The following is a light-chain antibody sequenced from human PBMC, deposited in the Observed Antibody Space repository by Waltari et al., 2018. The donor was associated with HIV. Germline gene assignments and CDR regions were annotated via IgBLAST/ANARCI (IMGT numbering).Light chain of an antibody. CDR1: QRVTNNY. CDR3: QQYGNSPWT. CDR2: MAS. J-gene: IGKJ1*01. V-gene: IGKV3-20*01. Sequence: DIVLTQSPDRLSLSPGETATLSCRASQRVTNNYLVWYQQKPGQAPRLLIYMASSRATGIPDRFSGSGSGTDFTLTINRLDPEDFAVYYCQQYGNSPWTFGQGTTVDIK.